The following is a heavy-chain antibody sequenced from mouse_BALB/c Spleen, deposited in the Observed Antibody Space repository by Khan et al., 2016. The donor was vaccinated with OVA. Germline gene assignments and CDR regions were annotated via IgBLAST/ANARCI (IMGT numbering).Heavy chain of an antibody. D-gene: IGHD2-14*01. CDR3: EREAYRYDEYYIDY. Sequence: VQLKESGGDLVKPAGSLKLSCAASGFTFSSYVMSWFRQTLQKRLQWFTSISSGGSSYYQESRKRRCTISREKARNIRYLQMSSMWAENTAMYYCEREAYRYDEYYIDYWGQGTTLTVSS. V-gene: IGHV5-6-5*01. CDR1: GFTFSSYV. J-gene: IGHJ2*01. CDR2: ISSGGSS.